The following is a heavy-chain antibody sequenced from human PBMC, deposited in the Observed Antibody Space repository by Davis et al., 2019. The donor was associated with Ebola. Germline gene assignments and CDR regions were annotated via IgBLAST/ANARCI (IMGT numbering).Heavy chain of an antibody. CDR1: GGSISSSSYY. V-gene: IGHV4-61*05. Sequence: SETLSLTCTVSGGSISSSSYYWGWIRQPPGKGLEWIGYIYYSGSTNYNPSLKSRVTISVDTSKNQFSLKLSSVTAADTAVYYCARVLWPFSRFDYWGQGTLVTVSS. CDR3: ARVLWPFSRFDY. D-gene: IGHD4/OR15-4a*01. CDR2: IYYSGST. J-gene: IGHJ4*02.